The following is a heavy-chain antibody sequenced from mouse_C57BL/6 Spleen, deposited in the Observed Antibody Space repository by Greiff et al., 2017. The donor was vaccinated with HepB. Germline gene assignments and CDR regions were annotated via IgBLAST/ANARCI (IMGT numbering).Heavy chain of an antibody. V-gene: IGHV3-6*01. CDR1: GYSITSGYY. CDR3: ARGGDGSFAY. J-gene: IGHJ3*01. Sequence: EVQLQESGPGLVKPSQSLSLTCSVTGYSITSGYYWNWIRQFPGNKLEWMGYISYDGSNNYNPSLKNRISITRDTSKNQFFLKLNSVTTEDTATYYCARGGDGSFAYWGQGTLVTVSA. D-gene: IGHD2-3*01. CDR2: ISYDGSN.